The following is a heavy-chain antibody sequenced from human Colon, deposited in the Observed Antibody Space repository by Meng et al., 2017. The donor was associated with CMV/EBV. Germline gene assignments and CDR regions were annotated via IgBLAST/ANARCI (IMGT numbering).Heavy chain of an antibody. Sequence: GGSLRLSCAVSGFTFSRNWMTWVRQAPGKGLEWVANIKQDGSEKSYVDSVKGRFTISRDNAKNSLFLQMNSLRAEDTAIYYCARDVADSMYLTFYYYEMDVWGQGTTVTVSS. D-gene: IGHD4-11*01. V-gene: IGHV3-7*01. CDR3: ARDVADSMYLTFYYYEMDV. CDR1: GFTFSRNW. CDR2: IKQDGSEK. J-gene: IGHJ6*02.